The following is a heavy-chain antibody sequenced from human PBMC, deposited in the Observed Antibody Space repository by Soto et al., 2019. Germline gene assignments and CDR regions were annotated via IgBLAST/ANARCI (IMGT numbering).Heavy chain of an antibody. D-gene: IGHD3-22*01. J-gene: IGHJ3*02. V-gene: IGHV5-51*01. CDR1: GYIFTNYW. Sequence: GESLKISCKGSGYIFTNYWIGWVRQMPGKGLEWMAIIYPGDSDTRYSPSFQGQVTISADKSISTAYLQWSSLKASDTAMHYCATSNPYDSSGYYESRRFDIWGQGTMVTVSS. CDR3: ATSNPYDSSGYYESRRFDI. CDR2: IYPGDSDT.